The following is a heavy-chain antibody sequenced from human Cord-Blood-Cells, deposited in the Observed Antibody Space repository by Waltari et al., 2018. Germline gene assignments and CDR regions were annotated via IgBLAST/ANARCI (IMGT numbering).Heavy chain of an antibody. CDR2: INHSGST. V-gene: IGHV4-34*01. D-gene: IGHD4-17*01. Sequence: QVQLQQWGAGLLKPSETLSLTCAVYGGSFSGYYWSWIRQPPGKGLEWIGEINHSGSTNYTPSLKSRVTISVDPSKNQFSLKLSSVTAADTAVYYCARGRDYGEGAFDIWGQGTMVTDSS. CDR1: GGSFSGYY. CDR3: ARGRDYGEGAFDI. J-gene: IGHJ3*02.